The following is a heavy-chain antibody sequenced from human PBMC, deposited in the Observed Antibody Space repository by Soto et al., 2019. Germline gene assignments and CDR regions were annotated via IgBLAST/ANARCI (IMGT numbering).Heavy chain of an antibody. J-gene: IGHJ6*02. CDR3: AREGRGSSPVYYGMDV. CDR1: GGTFSSYA. CDR2: IIPIFGTA. Sequence: QVQLVQSGAEVKKPGSSVKVSCKASGGTFSSYAISWVRQAPGQGLEWMGGIIPIFGTANYAQKFQGRVTITXXEXTXXAYMELSSLRSEDTAVYYCAREGRGSSPVYYGMDVWGQGTTVTVSS. D-gene: IGHD6-13*01. V-gene: IGHV1-69*05.